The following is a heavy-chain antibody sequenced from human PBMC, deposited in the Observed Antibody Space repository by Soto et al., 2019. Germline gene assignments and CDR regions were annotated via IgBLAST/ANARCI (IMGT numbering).Heavy chain of an antibody. D-gene: IGHD2-15*01. CDR2: ISGSGGST. CDR1: GFTFSSYS. V-gene: IGHV3-23*04. J-gene: IGHJ4*02. CDR3: AKGEGIVVVVAADY. Sequence: EVQLVESGGGLVQPGGSLRLSCAASGFTFSSYSMNWVRQAPGKGLEWVSAISGSGGSTYYADSVKGRFTISRDNSKNTLYLQMNSLRAEDTAVYYCAKGEGIVVVVAADYWGQGTLVTVSS.